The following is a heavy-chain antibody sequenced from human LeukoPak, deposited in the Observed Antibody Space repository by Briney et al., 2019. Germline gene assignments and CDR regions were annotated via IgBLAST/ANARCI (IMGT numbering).Heavy chain of an antibody. D-gene: IGHD5-18*01. CDR1: GFTFSSHS. CDR2: ISSSSSYI. Sequence: PGGSLRLSCAASGFTFSSHSMNWVRQAPGKGLEWVSSISSSSSYIYYADSMKGRFTISRDNAKNSLYLQMNSLRAEDTAVYYCARDDDTAMGPYYFDYWGQGTLVTVSS. V-gene: IGHV3-21*01. CDR3: ARDDDTAMGPYYFDY. J-gene: IGHJ4*02.